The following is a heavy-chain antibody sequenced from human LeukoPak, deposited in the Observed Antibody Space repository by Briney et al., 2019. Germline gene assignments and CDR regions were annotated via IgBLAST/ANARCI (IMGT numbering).Heavy chain of an antibody. CDR2: IYYSGST. V-gene: IGHV4-30-4*01. CDR1: GGSISSGDYY. D-gene: IGHD2-21*01. CDR3: ARDVSSGDNWFDP. J-gene: IGHJ5*02. Sequence: SQTLSPTCTVSGGSISSGDYYWSWIRQPPGKGLEWNGYIYYSGSTYYNPSLKSRVTISVDTSKNQFSLKLSSVTAADTAVYYCARDVSSGDNWFDPWGQGTLVTVSS.